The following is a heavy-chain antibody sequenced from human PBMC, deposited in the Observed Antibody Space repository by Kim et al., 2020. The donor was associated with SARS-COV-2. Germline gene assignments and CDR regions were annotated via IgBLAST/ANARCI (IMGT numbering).Heavy chain of an antibody. Sequence: GGSLRLSCAASGFTFDDYAMHWVRQAPGKGLEWVSGISWNSGSIGYADSVKGRFTISRDNAKNSLYLQMNSLRAEDTALYYCANDFNYSSGWYVSYWGQGTLVTVSS. J-gene: IGHJ4*02. CDR2: ISWNSGSI. CDR3: ANDFNYSSGWYVSY. CDR1: GFTFDDYA. D-gene: IGHD6-19*01. V-gene: IGHV3-9*01.